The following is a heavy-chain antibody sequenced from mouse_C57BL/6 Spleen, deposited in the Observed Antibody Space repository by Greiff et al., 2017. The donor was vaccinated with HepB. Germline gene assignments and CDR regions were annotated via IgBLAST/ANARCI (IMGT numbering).Heavy chain of an antibody. CDR1: GYTFTDYE. CDR3: TIVDDY. V-gene: IGHV1-15*01. CDR2: IDPETGGT. J-gene: IGHJ2*01. Sequence: VQLVESGAELVRPGASVTLSCKASGYTFTDYEMHWVKQTPVHGLEWIGAIDPETGGTAYNQKFKGKAILTADKSSSTAYMELRSLTSEDSAVYYCTIVDDYWGQGTTLTVSS.